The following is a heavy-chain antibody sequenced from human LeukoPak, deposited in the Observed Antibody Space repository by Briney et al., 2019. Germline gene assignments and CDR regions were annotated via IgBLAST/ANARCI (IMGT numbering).Heavy chain of an antibody. CDR3: ARDCDLVRGIIIRSNWFDP. CDR2: IYYSGST. D-gene: IGHD3-10*01. J-gene: IGHJ5*02. V-gene: IGHV4-59*12. Sequence: PSETLSLTCTVSGGSISSYYWSWIRQPPGEGLEWIGYIYYSGSTNYNPSLKSRVTISVDTSKNQFSLKLSSVTAADTAVYYCARDCDLVRGIIIRSNWFDPWGQGTLVTVSS. CDR1: GGSISSYY.